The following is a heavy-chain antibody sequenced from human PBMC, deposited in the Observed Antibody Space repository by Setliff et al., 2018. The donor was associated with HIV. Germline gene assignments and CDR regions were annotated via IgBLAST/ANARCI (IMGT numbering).Heavy chain of an antibody. D-gene: IGHD6-13*01. CDR2: INPSGDST. CDR1: GNTFTSYY. Sequence: ASVTVSCKASGNTFTSYYMHWVRQAPGQGLEWMGIINPSGDSTSYAQKFQGRVTMTRDTSTRTVYMELSSLRSEDTAVYYCAREKVGQQLVIDAFDIWGQGTMVTVSS. J-gene: IGHJ3*02. CDR3: AREKVGQQLVIDAFDI. V-gene: IGHV1-46*01.